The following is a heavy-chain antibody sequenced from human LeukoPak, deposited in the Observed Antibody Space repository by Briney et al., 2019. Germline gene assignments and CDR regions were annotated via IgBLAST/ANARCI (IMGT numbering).Heavy chain of an antibody. J-gene: IGHJ6*03. D-gene: IGHD3-22*01. CDR2: IIPIFGTA. CDR3: ARGPSGYYSLGYYYYMDV. Sequence: GSSVKVSCKASGGTFSSYAISWVRQAPGQGLEWMGGIIPIFGTANYAQKFQGRVTITTDESTSTAYMELSSLRSEDTAVYYCARGPSGYYSLGYYYYMDVWGKGTTVTVSS. CDR1: GGTFSSYA. V-gene: IGHV1-69*05.